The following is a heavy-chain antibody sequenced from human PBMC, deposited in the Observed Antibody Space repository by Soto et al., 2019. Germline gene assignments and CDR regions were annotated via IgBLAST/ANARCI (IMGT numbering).Heavy chain of an antibody. J-gene: IGHJ4*02. Sequence: EVQLVESGGGLVQPGGSLRLSCAASAFTFSSYWMSWVRQAPGKGLEWISTLTGSSSNIYYADSVKGRFAISRDNSRNTLYLQMNSLTAEDTAVYYCANGRATYGLLTHDYWGQGTLVTVSS. CDR2: LTGSSSNI. D-gene: IGHD3-10*01. V-gene: IGHV3-23*04. CDR1: AFTFSSYW. CDR3: ANGRATYGLLTHDY.